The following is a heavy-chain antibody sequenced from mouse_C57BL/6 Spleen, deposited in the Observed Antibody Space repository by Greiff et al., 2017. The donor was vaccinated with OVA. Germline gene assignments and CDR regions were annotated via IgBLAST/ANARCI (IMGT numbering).Heavy chain of an antibody. Sequence: EVKVEESGGGLVKPGGSLKLSCAASGFTFSSYAMSWVRQTPEKRLEWVATISDGGSYTYYPDNVKGRFTISRDNAKNNLYLQMSHLKSEDTAMYYCASLTGTGAMDYWGQGTSVTVSS. D-gene: IGHD4-1*01. V-gene: IGHV5-4*03. CDR3: ASLTGTGAMDY. J-gene: IGHJ4*01. CDR2: ISDGGSYT. CDR1: GFTFSSYA.